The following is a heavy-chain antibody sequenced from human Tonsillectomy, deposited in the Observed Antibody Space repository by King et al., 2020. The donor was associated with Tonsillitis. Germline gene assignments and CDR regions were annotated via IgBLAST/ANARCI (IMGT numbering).Heavy chain of an antibody. CDR2: ISNSGGNT. J-gene: IGHJ4*02. Sequence: VQLVESGGGLVQPGGSLRLSCAASGFTFSSYAMSWVRRAPGKGLEWVSGISNSGGNTYHADSVKGRITISRDNSKNTLYLQMNSLRAGDTAAYYCAKDGHSSGWYYFDYWGQGTLVTVSS. D-gene: IGHD6-19*01. CDR1: GFTFSSYA. V-gene: IGHV3-23*04. CDR3: AKDGHSSGWYYFDY.